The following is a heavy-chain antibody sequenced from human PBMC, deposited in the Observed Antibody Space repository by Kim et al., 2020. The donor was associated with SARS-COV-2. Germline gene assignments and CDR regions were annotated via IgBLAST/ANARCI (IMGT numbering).Heavy chain of an antibody. CDR2: ISAYDGTT. J-gene: IGHJ4*02. D-gene: IGHD2-8*02. CDR3: AREHCTGIICYLWGRFVY. Sequence: ASVKVSCKASGYSFNSYGINWVRQAPGQGLEWMGWISAYDGTTKYAQRMQGRVTMNTDTSTSTAYMELRSLRSDDTAVYYCAREHCTGIICYLWGRFVYWGQGTLVTVSS. CDR1: GYSFNSYG. V-gene: IGHV1-18*01.